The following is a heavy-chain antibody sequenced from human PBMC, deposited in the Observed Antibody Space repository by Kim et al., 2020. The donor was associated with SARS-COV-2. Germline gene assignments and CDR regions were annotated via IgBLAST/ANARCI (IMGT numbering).Heavy chain of an antibody. Sequence: SVKGRFTISRDNSKNTLYLQMNSLRAEDTAVYYCARGDRSSSWYVYGMDVWGQGTTVTVSS. V-gene: IGHV3-30*07. D-gene: IGHD6-13*01. CDR3: ARGDRSSSWYVYGMDV. J-gene: IGHJ6*02.